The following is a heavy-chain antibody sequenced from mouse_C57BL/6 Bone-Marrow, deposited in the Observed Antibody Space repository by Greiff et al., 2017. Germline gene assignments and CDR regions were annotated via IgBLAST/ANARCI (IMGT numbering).Heavy chain of an antibody. Sequence: VQLQQSDAELVKPGASVKISCKVSGYTFTDHTTHWMKQRPEQGLEWIGYIYPRYGSTKYNEKFKGKATLTADKSSSTAYLLLNSRTSEDSAVYFCARRRVTTWDYCDYWGQGTTLTVSS. D-gene: IGHD2-2*01. J-gene: IGHJ2*01. V-gene: IGHV1-78*01. CDR3: ARRRVTTWDYCDY. CDR1: GYTFTDHT. CDR2: IYPRYGST.